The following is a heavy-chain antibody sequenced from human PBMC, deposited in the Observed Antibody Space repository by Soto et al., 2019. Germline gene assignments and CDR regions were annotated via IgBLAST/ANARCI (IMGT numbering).Heavy chain of an antibody. CDR3: ASFRAVYYYGMDV. CDR1: GYSFTSYW. J-gene: IGHJ6*02. V-gene: IGHV5-51*01. CDR2: IYPGDSDT. Sequence: PGESLKISCKGSGYSFTSYWIGWVRQTPGKGLEWMGIIYPGDSDTRYSPSFQGQVTISADKSISTAYLQWSSLKASDTAMYYCASFRAVYYYGMDVWGQGTTVTVSS.